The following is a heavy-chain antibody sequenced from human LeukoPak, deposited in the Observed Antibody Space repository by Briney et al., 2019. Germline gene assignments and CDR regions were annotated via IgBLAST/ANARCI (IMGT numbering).Heavy chain of an antibody. CDR1: GYTFSDYW. J-gene: IGHJ4*02. Sequence: GGSLRLSCAVSGYTFSDYWMSWVRQAPGKGLERVANIKPDGRDKYHVDSVKGRFTISRDNAKASLYLLMNSLRAEDTAVYYCARGRFCDSGNCYLDYWGQGTLVTVSS. CDR3: ARGRFCDSGNCYLDY. CDR2: IKPDGRDK. V-gene: IGHV3-7*01. D-gene: IGHD4-23*01.